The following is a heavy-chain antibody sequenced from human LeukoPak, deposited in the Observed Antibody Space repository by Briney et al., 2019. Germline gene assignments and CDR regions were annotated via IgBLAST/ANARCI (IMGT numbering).Heavy chain of an antibody. D-gene: IGHD6-13*01. V-gene: IGHV4-59*01. CDR1: GGSISSYY. CDR3: ARGSSSSWWYFDY. CDR2: IYYSGST. Sequence: PSEALSLTCTVSGGSISSYYWSWIRQPPGKGLEWIGYIYYSGSTNYNPSLKSRVTISVDTSKNQFSLKLSSVTAADTAVYYCARGSSSSWWYFDYWGQGTLVAVS. J-gene: IGHJ4*02.